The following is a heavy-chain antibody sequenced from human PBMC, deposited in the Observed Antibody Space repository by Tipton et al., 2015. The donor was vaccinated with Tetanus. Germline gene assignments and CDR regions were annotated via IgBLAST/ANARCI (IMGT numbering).Heavy chain of an antibody. CDR3: VRGARGWIMCYHFDL. J-gene: IGHJ4*02. CDR2: LSDDGRHG. CDR1: GFTFSSYT. Sequence: SLRLSCAASGFTFSSYTMSWVRQTPGRGQEWLAMLSDDGRHGSSAESVKGRFTISRDNSMSTLYLQMENLRPEDTAVYYCVRGARGWIMCYHFDLWGQGILVTVSS. V-gene: IGHV3-30*04. D-gene: IGHD2-15*01.